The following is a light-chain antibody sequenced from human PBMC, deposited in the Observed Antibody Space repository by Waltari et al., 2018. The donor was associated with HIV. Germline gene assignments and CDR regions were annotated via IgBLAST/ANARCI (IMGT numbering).Light chain of an antibody. CDR1: TGTVGVYTY. J-gene: IGLJ2*01. CDR3: SSYTSSSTSVV. V-gene: IGLV2-14*03. Sequence: QSALTQPASVSGSPGQSIPISSPEPTGTVGVYTYLPCYQQHPGKAPKLMIYDVTNRPSGISNRFSGSKSGNTASLTISGLQAEDEADYYCSSYTSSSTSVVFGGGTKLTVL. CDR2: DVT.